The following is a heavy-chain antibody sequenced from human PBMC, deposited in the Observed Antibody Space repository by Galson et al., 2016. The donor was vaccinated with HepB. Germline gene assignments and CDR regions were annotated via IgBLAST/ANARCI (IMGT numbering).Heavy chain of an antibody. Sequence: SVKVSCKASGHTFSSYYMHWVRQAPGQGLEWMRIINPNGSSASYAQQFQGRVTMTRDTSTSTLYMELSSLRSEDTAVYYCSRWIAKMYWFDPWGQGTLVTVSS. CDR2: INPNGSSA. CDR3: SRWIAKMYWFDP. V-gene: IGHV1-46*01. D-gene: IGHD2-2*03. J-gene: IGHJ5*02. CDR1: GHTFSSYY.